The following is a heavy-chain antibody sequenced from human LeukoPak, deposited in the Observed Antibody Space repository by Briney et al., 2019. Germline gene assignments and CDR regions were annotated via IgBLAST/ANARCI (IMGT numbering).Heavy chain of an antibody. Sequence: GGSLRLSCVVSGFTFSDYYMTWIRQAPGKGLEWVSAISGSGGSTYYADSVKGRFTISRDNSKNTLYLQMNSLRAEDTAVYYCANMVRGYVTPPAGYFDYWGQGTLVTVSS. CDR3: ANMVRGYVTPPAGYFDY. CDR1: GFTFSDYY. CDR2: ISGSGGST. D-gene: IGHD4-23*01. V-gene: IGHV3-23*01. J-gene: IGHJ4*02.